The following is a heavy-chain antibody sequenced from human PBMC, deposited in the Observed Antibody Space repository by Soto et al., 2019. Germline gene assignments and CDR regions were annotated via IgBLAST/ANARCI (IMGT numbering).Heavy chain of an antibody. CDR2: IIPIFGTA. CDR1: GGTFSSYA. CDR3: ARDLWGHYYYYGMDV. Sequence: SVKVSCKASGGTFSSYAISWVRQAPGQGLEWMGGIIPIFGTANYAQKFQGRVTITADESTSTAYMELSSLRSEDTAVYYCARDLWGHYYYYGMDVWGQGTTVTVSS. J-gene: IGHJ6*02. V-gene: IGHV1-69*13. D-gene: IGHD3-10*01.